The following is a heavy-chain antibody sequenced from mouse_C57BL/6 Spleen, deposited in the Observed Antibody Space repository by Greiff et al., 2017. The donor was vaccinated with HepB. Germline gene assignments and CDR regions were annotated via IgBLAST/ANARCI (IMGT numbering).Heavy chain of an antibody. D-gene: IGHD3-2*02. CDR1: GYAFSSYW. CDR2: IYPGAGDT. J-gene: IGHJ2*01. V-gene: IGHV1-80*01. CDR3: ARVGQLRRLDY. Sequence: VQLQESGAELVKPGASVKISCKASGYAFSSYWMNWVKQRPGKGLEWIGQIYPGAGDTNYNGKFKGKATLTADKSSSTAYMQLSSLTSEDSAVYFCARVGQLRRLDYWGQGTTLTVSS.